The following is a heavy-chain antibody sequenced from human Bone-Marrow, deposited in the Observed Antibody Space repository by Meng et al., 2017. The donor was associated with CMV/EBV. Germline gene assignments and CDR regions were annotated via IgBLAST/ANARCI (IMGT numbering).Heavy chain of an antibody. CDR3: TTEPLLEHYYDSSGFDY. CDR1: GFTFSNAW. J-gene: IGHJ4*02. CDR2: IKSKTDGGTT. V-gene: IGHV3-15*01. Sequence: GESLKISCAASGFTFSNAWMSWVRQAPGKGLEWVGRIKSKTDGGTTDYAAPVKGRFTISRDDSKNTLYLQMNSLKTEDTAVYYCTTEPLLEHYYDSSGFDYWGQGTLVTVSS. D-gene: IGHD3-22*01.